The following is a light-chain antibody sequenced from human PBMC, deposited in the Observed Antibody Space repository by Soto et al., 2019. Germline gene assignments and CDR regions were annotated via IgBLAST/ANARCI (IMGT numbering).Light chain of an antibody. V-gene: IGLV1-51*02. CDR1: SSDIGNNY. CDR2: END. CDR3: GTCDSSRTPVV. Sequence: QSVLTQPPSVSAAPGQKVTISCSGSSSDIGNNYVSWYQQLPGTAPKLLIYENDKRPSGIPDRFSGSKSGKSAALVITGLQTGDEADYYCGTCDSSRTPVVFGGGTKLTVL. J-gene: IGLJ2*01.